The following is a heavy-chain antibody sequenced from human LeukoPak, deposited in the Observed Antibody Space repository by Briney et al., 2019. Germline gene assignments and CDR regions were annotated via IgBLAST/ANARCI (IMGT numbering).Heavy chain of an antibody. J-gene: IGHJ6*02. CDR1: GYTLTDYY. CDR2: INADSGGR. V-gene: IGHV1-2*02. Sequence: ASVKLSCTASGYTLTDYYIHWVRQAPGQGLEWMGWINADSGGRHYAQKVQDRVTTTRYTSISTAYMKLSKLRFDDTSLYYCARGGRVGVVVDGTHYYYGMDVWGQGTTVTVSS. D-gene: IGHD2-15*01. CDR3: ARGGRVGVVVDGTHYYYGMDV.